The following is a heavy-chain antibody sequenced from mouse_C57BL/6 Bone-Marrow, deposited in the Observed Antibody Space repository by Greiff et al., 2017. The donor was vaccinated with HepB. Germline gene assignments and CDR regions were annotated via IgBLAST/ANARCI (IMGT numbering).Heavy chain of an antibody. J-gene: IGHJ1*03. CDR2: IDPETGGT. CDR3: TRRHYGSSPYWYFDV. Sequence: QVQLKESGAELVRPGASVTLSCKASGYTFTDYEMHWVKQTPVHGLEWIGAIDPETGGTAYNQKFKGKAILTADKSSSTAYMELRSLTSEDSAVYYCTRRHYGSSPYWYFDVWGTGTTVTVSS. V-gene: IGHV1-15*01. D-gene: IGHD1-1*01. CDR1: GYTFTDYE.